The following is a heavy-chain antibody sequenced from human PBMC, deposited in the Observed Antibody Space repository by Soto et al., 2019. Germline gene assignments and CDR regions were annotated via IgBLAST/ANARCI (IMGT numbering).Heavy chain of an antibody. CDR3: AKGATANPKRYFDS. J-gene: IGHJ4*02. CDR1: GFTVTSYW. CDR2: TSPAGSST. V-gene: IGHV3-74*01. Sequence: GGSLRLSCAASGFTVTSYWMHWVRQAPGKGLVWVSRTSPAGSSTYYADFVRGRFTISKDTAKNTLYLQMNSLRAEDTAVYYWAKGATANPKRYFDSWGQGTLVTVSS. D-gene: IGHD1-1*01.